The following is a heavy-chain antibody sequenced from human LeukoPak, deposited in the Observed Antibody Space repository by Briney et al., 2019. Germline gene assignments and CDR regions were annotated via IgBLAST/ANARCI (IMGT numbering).Heavy chain of an antibody. Sequence: PGRSLRLSCAASGFTFSSYGMHWVRQAPDKGLEWVAVIWYDGSNKYYADSVKGRFTISRDNSKNTLYLQMNSLRAEDTAVYYCAKDRIGVVPAAMDYWGQGTLVTVSS. J-gene: IGHJ4*02. CDR3: AKDRIGVVPAAMDY. V-gene: IGHV3-33*06. CDR1: GFTFSSYG. D-gene: IGHD2-2*01. CDR2: IWYDGSNK.